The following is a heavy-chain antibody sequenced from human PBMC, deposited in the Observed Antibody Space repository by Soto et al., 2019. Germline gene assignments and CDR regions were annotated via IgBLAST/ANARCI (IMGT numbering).Heavy chain of an antibody. J-gene: IGHJ6*02. CDR2: INPISGGT. D-gene: IGHD3-10*01. Sequence: QAQLVQSGAELKKPGASVKVSCRASGYTFTAFYIHWMRQAPGQGLEWLGWINPISGGTNYAQKFQGRVTVTRDTSVNTAYMDLSSLKSDDTAVYYCAREGPLSGGDYFGMDVWGQGTTVTVSS. V-gene: IGHV1-2*02. CDR3: AREGPLSGGDYFGMDV. CDR1: GYTFTAFY.